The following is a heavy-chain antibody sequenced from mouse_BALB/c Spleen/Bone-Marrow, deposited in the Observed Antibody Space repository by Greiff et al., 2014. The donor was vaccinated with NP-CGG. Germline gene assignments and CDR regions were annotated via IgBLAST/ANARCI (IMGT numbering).Heavy chain of an antibody. J-gene: IGHJ4*01. Sequence: LEESGAELVRPGTSVKVSCKASGYAFTNYLIEWVKQRPGQGLEWIGVINPGSGGTNYNEKFKGKATLTADKSSSTAYMQLSSLTSDDSAVYFCARRDYAMDYWGQGTSVTVSS. CDR1: GYAFTNYL. CDR2: INPGSGGT. V-gene: IGHV1-54*01. CDR3: ARRDYAMDY.